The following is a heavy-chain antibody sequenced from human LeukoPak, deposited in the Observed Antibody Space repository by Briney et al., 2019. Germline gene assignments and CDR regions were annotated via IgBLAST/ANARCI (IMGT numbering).Heavy chain of an antibody. J-gene: IGHJ3*02. CDR1: GFTFSNAW. CDR3: ARGRGFSDI. Sequence: PGGSLRLSCAASGFTFSNAWMSWVRQAPGKGLEWVGRIKSKTDGGTTDYAAPVKGRFTISRDNSKNTLYLQMNSLRAEDTAVYYCARGRGFSDIWGQGTMVTVSS. D-gene: IGHD3-3*01. V-gene: IGHV3-15*01. CDR2: IKSKTDGGTT.